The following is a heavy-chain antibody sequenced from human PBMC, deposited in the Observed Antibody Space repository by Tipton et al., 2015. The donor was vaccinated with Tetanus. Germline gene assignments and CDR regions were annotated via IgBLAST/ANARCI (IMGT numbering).Heavy chain of an antibody. V-gene: IGHV4-38-2*01. CDR1: GYSISSGYY. CDR3: ARIRTTVGYFDF. CDR2: IYHSGNT. J-gene: IGHJ4*02. Sequence: LRLSCAASGYSISSGYYWGWIRQPPGKGLEWIGTIYHSGNTYYKPSLKSRVTISVDTSKNQFSLKLTSVTAADTAVYYCARIRTTVGYFDFWGQGTLVTVTS. D-gene: IGHD1-26*01.